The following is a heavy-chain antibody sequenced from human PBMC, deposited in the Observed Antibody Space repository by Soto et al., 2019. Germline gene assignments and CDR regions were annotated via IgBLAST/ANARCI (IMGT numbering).Heavy chain of an antibody. J-gene: IGHJ6*02. CDR3: ARGFGSWYQGTLAHYYGMDV. Sequence: PGGSLRLSCAASGFTFSSHWMSWVRQAPGRGLEWVANLKQDGSEKSYLDSVKGRFTISRDNGKNSLYLQMNSLRADDTAVYYCARGFGSWYQGTLAHYYGMDVWGQGTTVTVSS. V-gene: IGHV3-7*03. D-gene: IGHD6-13*01. CDR1: GFTFSSHW. CDR2: LKQDGSEK.